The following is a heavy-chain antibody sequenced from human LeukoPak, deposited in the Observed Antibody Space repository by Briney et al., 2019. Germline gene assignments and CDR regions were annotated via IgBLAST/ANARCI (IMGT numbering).Heavy chain of an antibody. Sequence: GRSLRLSCAASGFTFSYYGMHWVRQAPGKGLEWVTFIWYDGTKKYYVDSVKGRFTISRDNSRNTLYLQMNNLRAEDTAVYYCARQYHYDSRGYWGLGYWGQGTLVTVSS. CDR3: ARQYHYDSRGYWGLGY. D-gene: IGHD3-22*01. J-gene: IGHJ4*02. CDR1: GFTFSYYG. CDR2: IWYDGTKK. V-gene: IGHV3-33*01.